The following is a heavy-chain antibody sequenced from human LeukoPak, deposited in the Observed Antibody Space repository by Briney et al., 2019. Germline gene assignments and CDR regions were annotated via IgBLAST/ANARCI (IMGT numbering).Heavy chain of an antibody. CDR3: ATYDILTGFDY. V-gene: IGHV1-69*13. CDR2: ISPLLGAS. Sequence: ASVKVSCKASGGTFSDHFIFWVQQAPGQGLEWMGGISPLLGASNHTQKFQDRVRITADESASTAYMELSNLRSADTAVYYCATYDILTGFDYWGQGTLVTVSS. J-gene: IGHJ4*02. D-gene: IGHD3-9*01. CDR1: GGTFSDHF.